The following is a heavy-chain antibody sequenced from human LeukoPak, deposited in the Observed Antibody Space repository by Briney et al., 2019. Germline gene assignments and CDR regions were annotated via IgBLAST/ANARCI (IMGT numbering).Heavy chain of an antibody. J-gene: IGHJ1*01. CDR3: ARHLGTYSSSAFQH. Sequence: GESLKISCKGSGYSFTNYWIGWVREMPGKGLEWMGIIYPGDSDTRYSPSFQGQVTISADKSISSAYLQWSSLKASDTAMYYCARHLGTYSSSAFQHWGQGTLVIVSS. V-gene: IGHV5-51*01. D-gene: IGHD6-13*01. CDR2: IYPGDSDT. CDR1: GYSFTNYW.